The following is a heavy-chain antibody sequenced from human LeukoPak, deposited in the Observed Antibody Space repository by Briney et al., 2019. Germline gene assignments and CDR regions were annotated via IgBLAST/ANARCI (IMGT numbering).Heavy chain of an antibody. CDR2: INPNSGGT. D-gene: IGHD3-3*01. CDR1: GYTFTGYY. J-gene: IGHJ4*02. Sequence: ASVKVSCKASGYTFTGYYMHWVRQAPGQGLEWMGRINPNSGGTNYGQKFQDRVTMTRDTSISTAYMELSRLRSDDTAVYYCASGDRITISARGYYFDYWGQGTLVTVSS. CDR3: ASGDRITISARGYYFDY. V-gene: IGHV1-2*02.